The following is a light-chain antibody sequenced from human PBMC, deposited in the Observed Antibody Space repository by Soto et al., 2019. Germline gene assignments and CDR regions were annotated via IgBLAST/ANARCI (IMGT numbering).Light chain of an antibody. J-gene: IGKJ1*01. CDR1: QDIRGA. V-gene: IGKV1D-13*01. CDR2: DVS. Sequence: AIQVTQSPSSLSASVGDRVTMTCRASQDIRGALAWYQQKSGKPPNLLIYDVSTLEGGVPSRFSGSGSGTEFTLTISSLQPEDFGTYYCQQRSNWPRTFGQGTKVEI. CDR3: QQRSNWPRT.